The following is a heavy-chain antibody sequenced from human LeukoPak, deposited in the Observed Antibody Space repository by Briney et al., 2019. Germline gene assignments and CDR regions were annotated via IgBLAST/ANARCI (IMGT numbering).Heavy chain of an antibody. CDR3: AVRYCSSTSCIDY. V-gene: IGHV3-23*01. J-gene: IGHJ4*02. CDR1: GFTFSSYA. CDR2: ISGSGGST. D-gene: IGHD2-2*01. Sequence: AGGSLRLSCAASGFTFSSYAMSWVRQAPGKGLEWISAISGSGGSTYYADSVKGRFTISRDNSKNTLYLQMNSLRAEDTAVYYCAVRYCSSTSCIDYWGQGTLSPSPQ.